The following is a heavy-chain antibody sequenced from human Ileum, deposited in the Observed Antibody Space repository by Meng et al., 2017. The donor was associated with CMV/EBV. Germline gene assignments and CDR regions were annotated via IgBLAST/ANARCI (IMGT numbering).Heavy chain of an antibody. V-gene: IGHV1-3*01. Sequence: QVQLVQSGAEVKEPGASVKLSCKTSGYTFTTYAIHWVRQAPGEGLEWMGWINAGNGNTKYSQKFQGRVTFSRDTSANTAYMELSSLRYEDTAVYFCARIPYGAHFDSWGQGTLVTVSS. D-gene: IGHD4/OR15-4a*01. CDR1: GYTFTTYA. J-gene: IGHJ4*02. CDR2: INAGNGNT. CDR3: ARIPYGAHFDS.